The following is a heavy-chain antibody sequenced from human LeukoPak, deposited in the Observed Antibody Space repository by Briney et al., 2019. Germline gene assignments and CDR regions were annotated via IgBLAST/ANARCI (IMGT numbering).Heavy chain of an antibody. J-gene: IGHJ4*02. Sequence: ASLKVSCNASGYTFTSYDINWVRQATGQGLEWMGWMNPNSGNTGYAQKFQGRVTITRNTSISTAYMELSSLRSEDTAVYCCARGPGGEMAGQRWFGQRLDYGGQGTLVTVS. CDR1: GYTFTSYD. CDR2: MNPNSGNT. V-gene: IGHV1-8*03. D-gene: IGHD5-24*01. CDR3: ARGPGGEMAGQRWFGQRLDY.